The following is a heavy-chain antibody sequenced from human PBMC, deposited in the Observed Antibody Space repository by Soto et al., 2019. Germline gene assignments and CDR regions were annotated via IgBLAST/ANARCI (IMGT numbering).Heavy chain of an antibody. Sequence: ASVKVSVKASAYPFSSNYIHLVRLAPGQGLEWVGKINPSGGRASYAQKFQGRLTMTRDTSTSTVYIEVSCLRSEDTAVYHCARDRLVLFYLLSFCYYASCRHSPFDCWGPGTLVTVSS. D-gene: IGHD3-10*01. V-gene: IGHV1-46*01. J-gene: IGHJ4*01. CDR1: AYPFSSNY. CDR3: ARDRLVLFYLLSFCYYASCRHSPFDC. CDR2: INPSGGRA.